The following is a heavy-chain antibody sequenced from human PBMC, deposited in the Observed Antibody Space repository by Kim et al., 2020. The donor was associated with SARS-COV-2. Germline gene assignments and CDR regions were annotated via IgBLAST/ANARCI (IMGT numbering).Heavy chain of an antibody. J-gene: IGHJ4*02. V-gene: IGHV3-33*01. Sequence: GGSLRLSCAASGFTFSNYVMHWVRQAPGKGLEWVGLAWYDGSEKYYADSVKGRFTISRENSKNAMYLQMNSLRGEDRDIYYCVSERGDCEFYYWGQGTLVPVSS. CDR1: GFTFSNYV. CDR2: AWYDGSEK. CDR3: VSERGDCEFYY. D-gene: IGHD2-21*02.